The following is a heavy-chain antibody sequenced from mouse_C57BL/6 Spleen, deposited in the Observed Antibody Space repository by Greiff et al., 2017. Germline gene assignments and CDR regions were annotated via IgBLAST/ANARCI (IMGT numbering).Heavy chain of an antibody. D-gene: IGHD2-4*01. CDR3: AMIYYDYDENY. CDR1: GYAFSSSW. CDR2: IYPGDGDT. J-gene: IGHJ2*01. Sequence: QVQLKESGPELVKPGASVKISCKASGYAFSSSWMYWVKQRPGKGLAWIGRIYPGDGDTHYNGKFKGKATLTADKSSSTAYMQLSSPTSEDSAVYFCAMIYYDYDENYGGQGTTLTVSS. V-gene: IGHV1-82*01.